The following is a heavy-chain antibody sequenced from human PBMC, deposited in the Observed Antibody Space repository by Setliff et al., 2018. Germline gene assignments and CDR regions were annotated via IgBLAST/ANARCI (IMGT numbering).Heavy chain of an antibody. V-gene: IGHV1-8*02. J-gene: IGHJ4*02. CDR3: ARDTGYCSGGNCYSMEDY. Sequence: ASVKVSCKASGYTFITYDINWVRQASGQGLEWMGWMNPNSGDTGYAQKFQGRVTMTRDTSISTAYMELSSLRSEDTAVYYCARDTGYCSGGNCYSMEDYWGQGTLVTVS. D-gene: IGHD2-15*01. CDR1: GYTFITYD. CDR2: MNPNSGDT.